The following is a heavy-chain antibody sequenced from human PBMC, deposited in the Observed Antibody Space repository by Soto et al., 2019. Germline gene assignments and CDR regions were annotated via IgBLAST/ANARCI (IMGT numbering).Heavy chain of an antibody. J-gene: IGHJ4*02. V-gene: IGHV1-8*01. CDR3: VSHPGGVATPCDDY. D-gene: IGHD2-15*01. Sequence: QVQLVQSGAEVKKPGASVKVSCDASGYPFDSFDINWVRQAAGQGLGWMGWMNTDSGDTAVAQRFQDIINMNRTTSSSTAYMELSRLTPDHSAVYFCVSHPGGVATPCDDYRGQGSLVTVSS. CDR2: MNTDSGDT. CDR1: GYPFDSFD.